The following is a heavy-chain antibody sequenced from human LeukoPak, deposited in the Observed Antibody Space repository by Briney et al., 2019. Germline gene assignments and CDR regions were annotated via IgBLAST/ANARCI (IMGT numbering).Heavy chain of an antibody. CDR1: GYSFTSYW. CDR2: IYPGDSDT. CDR3: AGGKRVTPHMVRGDGAFEI. J-gene: IGHJ3*02. D-gene: IGHD3-10*01. Sequence: GESLKISCNGSGYSFTSYWIGWVRQLPGKGLEWMGIIYPGDSDTRYSPSFQGQVTISADKSISTAYLQWSSRKASDTAMYYCAGGKRVTPHMVRGDGAFEIWGEGTMVTVSS. V-gene: IGHV5-51*01.